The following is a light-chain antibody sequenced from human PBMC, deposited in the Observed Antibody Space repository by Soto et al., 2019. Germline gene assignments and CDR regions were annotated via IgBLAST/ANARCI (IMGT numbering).Light chain of an antibody. CDR1: QSISNY. V-gene: IGKV1-39*01. J-gene: IGKJ3*01. CDR3: QQSYSTPFT. CDR2: GAS. Sequence: DIQMTQSPSSLSASVGDRVTITCRASQSISNYLNWYRQKPGKAPKVLIYGASTWQSGVPSRFSGSGSGTDFTLTISILQPEDFATYYCQQSYSTPFTFGPGTKVDIK.